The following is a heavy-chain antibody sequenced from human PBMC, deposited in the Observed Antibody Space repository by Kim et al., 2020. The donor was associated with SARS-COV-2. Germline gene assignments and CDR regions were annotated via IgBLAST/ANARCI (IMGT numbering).Heavy chain of an antibody. V-gene: IGHV4-59*08. CDR2: IYYSGST. D-gene: IGHD4-17*01. CDR1: GGSISSYY. CDR3: ARHHDYGDPFDY. J-gene: IGHJ4*02. Sequence: SETLSLTCTVSGGSISSYYWSWIRQPPGKGLEWIGYIYYSGSTNYNPSLKSRVTISVDTSKNQFSLKLSSVTAADTSVYYCARHHDYGDPFDYWGQGTLVTVSS.